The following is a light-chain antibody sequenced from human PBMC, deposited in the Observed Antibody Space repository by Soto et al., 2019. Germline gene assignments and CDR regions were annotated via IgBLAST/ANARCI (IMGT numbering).Light chain of an antibody. CDR2: GAS. Sequence: EIVLTQSPGALSLSPGERATLSCRATQSVSSNYLAWYQQKSGQAPRLLIYGASSRATGIPDRFSGSGSGTDFTLTISRLEPEDFAVYYCQQYGSSPPTFGQGTKVDI. V-gene: IGKV3-20*01. CDR1: QSVSSNY. J-gene: IGKJ1*01. CDR3: QQYGSSPPT.